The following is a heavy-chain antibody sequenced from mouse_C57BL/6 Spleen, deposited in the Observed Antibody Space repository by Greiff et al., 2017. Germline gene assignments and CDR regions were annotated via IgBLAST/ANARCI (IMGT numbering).Heavy chain of an antibody. D-gene: IGHD1-2*01. J-gene: IGHJ4*01. CDR1: GYTFTSYW. Sequence: QVQLQQPGAELVRPGSSVKLSSKASGYTFTSYWMHWVKQRPIQGLEWIGNIDPSDSETHYNQKFKDKATLTVDKSSSTAYMQLSSLTSEDSAVYYCARSADYYAMDYWGQGTSVTVSS. V-gene: IGHV1-52*01. CDR3: ARSADYYAMDY. CDR2: IDPSDSET.